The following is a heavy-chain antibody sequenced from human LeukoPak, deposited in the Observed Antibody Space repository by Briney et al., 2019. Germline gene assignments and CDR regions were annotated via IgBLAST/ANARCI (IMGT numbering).Heavy chain of an antibody. CDR1: GFTFSSYC. D-gene: IGHD3-10*01. CDR2: IKQDGTEK. CDR3: ARLWFGELSAYFDY. J-gene: IGHJ4*02. V-gene: IGHV3-7*03. Sequence: GGSMRLSCAASGFTFSSYCMSWVRQAPGKGLEWVANIKQDGTEKNYVDSVKGRFTISRENAKNSVFLQMNSLRAEDTAVYYCARLWFGELSAYFDYWGQGTLVTVSS.